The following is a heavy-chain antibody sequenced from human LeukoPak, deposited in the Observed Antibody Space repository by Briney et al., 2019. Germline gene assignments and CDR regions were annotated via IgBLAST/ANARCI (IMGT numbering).Heavy chain of an antibody. Sequence: SETLSLTCTFSAYSISSTYYWGWIRQPPGKGLEWIGSMEWIGSMYDSGSTYYNPSLKSRVTISVDTSKNQFSLKLSSVTAADTAVYYCASRALYYDYVWGSYRLDRRSVRFDYWGQGTLVTVSS. J-gene: IGHJ4*02. V-gene: IGHV4-38-2*02. CDR3: ASRALYYDYVWGSYRLDRRSVRFDY. CDR1: AYSISSTYY. D-gene: IGHD3-16*02. CDR2: MYDSGST.